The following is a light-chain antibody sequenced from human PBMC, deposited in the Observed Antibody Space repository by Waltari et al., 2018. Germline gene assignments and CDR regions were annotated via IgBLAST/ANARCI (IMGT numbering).Light chain of an antibody. Sequence: EIVLTQSPGTLSLSPGESATSSCRGSQSVSGNYLDWYQHKPGQAPRLLIYDGFRRATGIPDRFSGSGSGTDFTLTISRLEPEDFAVYYCQQYAGSPLTFGQGTKLEIE. V-gene: IGKV3-20*01. J-gene: IGKJ2*01. CDR3: QQYAGSPLT. CDR1: QSVSGNY. CDR2: DGF.